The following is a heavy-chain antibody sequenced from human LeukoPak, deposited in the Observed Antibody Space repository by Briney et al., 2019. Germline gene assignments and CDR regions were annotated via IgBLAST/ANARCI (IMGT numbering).Heavy chain of an antibody. D-gene: IGHD4-23*01. CDR2: IYYSGST. V-gene: IGHV4-31*03. CDR1: GGSVSSGSYY. Sequence: TSETLSLTCTVSGGSVSSGSYYWSWIRQHPGKGLEWIGFIYYSGSTFYNPSLKSRVTISIDTSKNQFSLKMSSVAAADTAVYYCARVTAVVTQPVDYWGQGTLVTVSS. CDR3: ARVTAVVTQPVDY. J-gene: IGHJ4*02.